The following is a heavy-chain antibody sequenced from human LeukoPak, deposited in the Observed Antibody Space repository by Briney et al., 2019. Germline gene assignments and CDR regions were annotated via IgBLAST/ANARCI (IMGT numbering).Heavy chain of an antibody. D-gene: IGHD3-9*01. CDR3: AKDILRYFDWLGVAFDI. J-gene: IGHJ3*02. V-gene: IGHV3-23*01. CDR2: ISGSGGST. Sequence: GGSLRLSCAASGFTLSSYAMSWVRQAPGKGLEWVSAISGSGGSTYYADSVKGRFTISRDNSKNTLYLQMNSLRAEDTAVYYCAKDILRYFDWLGVAFDIWGQGTMVTVSS. CDR1: GFTLSSYA.